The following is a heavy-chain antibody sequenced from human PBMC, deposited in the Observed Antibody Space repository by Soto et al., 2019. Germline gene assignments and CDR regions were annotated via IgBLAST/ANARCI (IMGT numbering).Heavy chain of an antibody. CDR3: ARLAYSHYST. CDR1: GGSIKVGGYY. J-gene: IGHJ4*02. Sequence: ETLSLTCTVSGGSIKVGGYYWGWIRQTPGKGLEWVATIYYSGTTYYNPSLKSRLTISLDTSRNQFSLDLTSVTAADTAVYYCARLAYSHYSTWGQGTLVTVSS. CDR2: IYYSGTT. D-gene: IGHD5-12*01. V-gene: IGHV4-39*01.